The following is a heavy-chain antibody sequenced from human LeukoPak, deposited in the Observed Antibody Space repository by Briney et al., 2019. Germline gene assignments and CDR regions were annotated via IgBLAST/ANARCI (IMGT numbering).Heavy chain of an antibody. CDR3: ARHRRSSWGNYYYYYYMDV. Sequence: SETLSLTCTVSGGSISSYYWSWIRQPPGKGLEWIGEINHSGSTNYNPSLKSRVTISVDTSKNQFSLKLSSVTAAYTAVYYCARHRRSSWGNYYYYYYMDVWGKGTTVTVSS. CDR1: GGSISSYY. J-gene: IGHJ6*03. D-gene: IGHD6-13*01. CDR2: INHSGST. V-gene: IGHV4-34*01.